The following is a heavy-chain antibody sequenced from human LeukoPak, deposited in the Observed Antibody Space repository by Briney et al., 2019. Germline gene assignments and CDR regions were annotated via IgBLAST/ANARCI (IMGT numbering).Heavy chain of an antibody. Sequence: GGSLRLSCAASGFTLSDHYMGWARQAPGKGLEWVGRSRNKANSYTTEYAASVKGRFAISRDDSKNSMSLQMNSLKTEDTAVYYCAKDDLSGSGTWYVFDVWGQGTMVIVSS. CDR1: GFTLSDHY. D-gene: IGHD1-26*01. J-gene: IGHJ3*01. V-gene: IGHV3-72*01. CDR2: SRNKANSYTT. CDR3: AKDDLSGSGTWYVFDV.